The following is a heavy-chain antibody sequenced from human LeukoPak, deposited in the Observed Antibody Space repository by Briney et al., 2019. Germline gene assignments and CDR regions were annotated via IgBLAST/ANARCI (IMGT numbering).Heavy chain of an antibody. Sequence: GASVKVSCKASGYAFTSYGISWVRQAPGQGLEWMGWISGYNGNTNYAQKLQGRVTMTTDTSTSTAYMELRSLRSDDTAVYYCARDAVDTSMADAFDIWGQGTMVTVSS. D-gene: IGHD5-18*01. J-gene: IGHJ3*02. CDR3: ARDAVDTSMADAFDI. V-gene: IGHV1-18*01. CDR2: ISGYNGNT. CDR1: GYAFTSYG.